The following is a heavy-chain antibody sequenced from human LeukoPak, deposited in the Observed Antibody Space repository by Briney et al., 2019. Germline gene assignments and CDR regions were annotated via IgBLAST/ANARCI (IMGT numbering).Heavy chain of an antibody. Sequence: SETLSLTCTVSGGSISSGRYYWSWIRQPPGMGLEWIGFIYHSGSTHYNPSLKSRVTISVDTSKNQFSLKLSSVTAADTAVYYWGGVGIAGAWNFWGRETLVTVPQ. CDR3: GGVGIAGAWNF. J-gene: IGHJ4*01. CDR1: GGSISSGRYY. V-gene: IGHV4-61*01. D-gene: IGHD6-13*01. CDR2: IYHSGST.